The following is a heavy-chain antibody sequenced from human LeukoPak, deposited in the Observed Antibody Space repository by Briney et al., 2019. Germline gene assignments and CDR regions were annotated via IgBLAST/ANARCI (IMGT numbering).Heavy chain of an antibody. J-gene: IGHJ4*02. Sequence: PGGSLRLSCAASGFNFDDYAMHWVRQAPGKGLEWVSLISWDGVRTHSADSVKGRFTISRDNSRNSLFLQMNSLRSEDTAFYYCAKDMGYASGSEGQLDYWGQGTLVTVSS. CDR2: ISWDGVRT. V-gene: IGHV3-43D*03. CDR3: AKDMGYASGSEGQLDY. CDR1: GFNFDDYA. D-gene: IGHD3-10*01.